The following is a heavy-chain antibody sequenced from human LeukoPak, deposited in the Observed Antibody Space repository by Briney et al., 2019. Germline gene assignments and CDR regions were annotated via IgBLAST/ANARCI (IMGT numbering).Heavy chain of an antibody. CDR1: GFTFSSYS. V-gene: IGHV3-21*04. Sequence: GGSLRLSCAASGFTFSSYSMNWVRQAPGKGLEWVSSISSSSSYIYYADSVKGRFTISRDNAKNSLYLQMNSLRAEDTAVYYCAKWELNPDHDAFDIWGQGTMVTVSS. CDR3: AKWELNPDHDAFDI. CDR2: ISSSSSYI. J-gene: IGHJ3*02. D-gene: IGHD1-26*01.